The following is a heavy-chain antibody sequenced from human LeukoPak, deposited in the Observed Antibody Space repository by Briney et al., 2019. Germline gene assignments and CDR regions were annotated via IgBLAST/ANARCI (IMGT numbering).Heavy chain of an antibody. CDR1: GYTFTSYD. D-gene: IGHD6-13*01. J-gene: IGHJ5*02. CDR2: MNPNSGNT. V-gene: IGHV1-8*01. Sequence: GASVKVSCKASGYTFTSYDINWVRQATGQGLEWMGWMNPNSGNTGYAQKFQGRVTMTRNTSISTAYMELSRLRSDDTAVYYCARTYSSSWYWFDPWGQGTLVTVSS. CDR3: ARTYSSSWYWFDP.